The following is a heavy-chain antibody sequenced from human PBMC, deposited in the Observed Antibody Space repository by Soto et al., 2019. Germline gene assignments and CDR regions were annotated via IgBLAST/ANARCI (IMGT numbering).Heavy chain of an antibody. J-gene: IGHJ4*02. CDR1: AYTFTSYD. CDR2: MNPNNDNT. Sequence: ASVKVSCKAAAYTFTSYDINWVRQATGQDFEWMGWMNPNNDNTAYAQKFQGRVTMTRDTSKSTAFMELSSLTSEDTAVYYCARGPRNWGVDYWGQGTLVTVSS. V-gene: IGHV1-8*01. D-gene: IGHD7-27*01. CDR3: ARGPRNWGVDY.